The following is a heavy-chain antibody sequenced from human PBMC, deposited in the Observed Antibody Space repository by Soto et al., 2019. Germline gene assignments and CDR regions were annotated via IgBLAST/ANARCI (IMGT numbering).Heavy chain of an antibody. J-gene: IGHJ3*02. CDR2: ISYDGSNK. CDR3: AKVPWELGGFDI. CDR1: GFTFSSYG. D-gene: IGHD1-26*01. V-gene: IGHV3-30*18. Sequence: QVQLVESGGGVVQPGRSLRLSCAASGFTFSSYGMHWVRQAPGKGLEWVAVISYDGSNKYYADSVKGRFTISRDNSKNTLYLQMNSLRAEDTAVYYCAKVPWELGGFDIWGQGTMVTVSS.